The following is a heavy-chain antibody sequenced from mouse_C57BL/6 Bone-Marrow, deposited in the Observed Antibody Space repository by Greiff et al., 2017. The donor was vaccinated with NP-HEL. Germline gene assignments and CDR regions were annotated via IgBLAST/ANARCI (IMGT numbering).Heavy chain of an antibody. CDR3: ARSADYSSMDY. D-gene: IGHD2-4*01. CDR1: GYTFTSYG. Sequence: VHLVESGAELARPGASVKLSCKASGYTFTSYGISWVKQRTGQGLEWIGEIYPRSGNTYYNEKFKGKATLTADKSSSTAYMELRSLTSEDSAVYFCARSADYSSMDYWGQGTSVTVSS. J-gene: IGHJ4*01. V-gene: IGHV1-81*01. CDR2: IYPRSGNT.